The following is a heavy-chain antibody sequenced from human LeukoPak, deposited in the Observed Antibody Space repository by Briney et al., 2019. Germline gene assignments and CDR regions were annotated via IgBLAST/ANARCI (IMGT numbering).Heavy chain of an antibody. CDR2: ISSSAGGT. CDR3: AKAVDFWSGYRSYYFDY. CDR1: GFTFSNYA. J-gene: IGHJ4*02. D-gene: IGHD3-3*01. Sequence: GGSLRLSCAAPGFTFSNYAMCWVRQAPGEGLEWVSAISSSAGGTYYADSVKGRFTISRNNSKNTLYLQMNSRRAEDTAVYYCAKAVDFWSGYRSYYFDYWGQGTLVTVSS. V-gene: IGHV3-23*01.